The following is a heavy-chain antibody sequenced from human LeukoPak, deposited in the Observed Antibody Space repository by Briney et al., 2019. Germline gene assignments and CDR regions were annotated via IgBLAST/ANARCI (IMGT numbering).Heavy chain of an antibody. CDR1: GGSISSSSYY. V-gene: IGHV4-39*07. J-gene: IGHJ4*02. Sequence: SETLSLTCTVSGGSISSSSYYWGWIRQPPGKGLEWFGSIYYSGSTYYNPSLKSRVTISVDTSKNQFSLKLSSVTAADTAVYYCASALHYYGSGSYLDYWGQGTLVTVSS. CDR3: ASALHYYGSGSYLDY. CDR2: IYYSGST. D-gene: IGHD3-10*01.